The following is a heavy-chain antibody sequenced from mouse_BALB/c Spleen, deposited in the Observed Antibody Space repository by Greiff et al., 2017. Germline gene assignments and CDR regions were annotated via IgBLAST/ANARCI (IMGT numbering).Heavy chain of an antibody. V-gene: IGHV1-4*01. CDR1: GYTSTSYT. CDR3: ARGDYYYAMDY. J-gene: IGHJ4*01. CDR2: INPSSGYT. Sequence: QVQLKQSGAELARPGASVKMSCKASGYTSTSYTMHWVKQRPGQGLEWIGYINPSSGYTNYNQKFKDKATLTADKSSSTAYMQLSSLTSEDSAVYYCARGDYYYAMDYWGQGTSVTVSS.